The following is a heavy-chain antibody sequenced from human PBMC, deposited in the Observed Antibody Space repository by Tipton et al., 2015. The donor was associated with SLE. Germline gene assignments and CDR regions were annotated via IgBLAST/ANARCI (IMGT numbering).Heavy chain of an antibody. V-gene: IGHV4-59*08. Sequence: TLSLTCTVSGGSISNYYWSWIRQPPGKGLEWIGYIYYSGNTNYNPSLKSRVTISVDTSKNQFSLKLSSVTAADTAVYYCARVKNYDFWSGWAAFDIWGQGTMVTVSS. CDR2: IYYSGNT. CDR3: ARVKNYDFWSGWAAFDI. CDR1: GGSISNYY. D-gene: IGHD3-3*01. J-gene: IGHJ3*02.